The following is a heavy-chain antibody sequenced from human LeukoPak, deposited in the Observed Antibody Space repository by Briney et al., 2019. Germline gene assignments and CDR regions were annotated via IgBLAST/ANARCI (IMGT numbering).Heavy chain of an antibody. Sequence: SVKVSCKVSGYTLTELSVHWVRQAPGKGLEWMGGFDPEDGETIYAQKFQGRVTMTEDTSTDTAYMELSSLRSEDTAVYYCAVGYCSSTSCLNNWFDPWGQGTLVTVSS. D-gene: IGHD2-2*01. CDR3: AVGYCSSTSCLNNWFDP. CDR2: FDPEDGET. J-gene: IGHJ5*02. CDR1: GYTLTELS. V-gene: IGHV1-24*01.